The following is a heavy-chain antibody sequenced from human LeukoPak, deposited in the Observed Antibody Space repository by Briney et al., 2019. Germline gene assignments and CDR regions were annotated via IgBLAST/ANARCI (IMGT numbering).Heavy chain of an antibody. D-gene: IGHD6-13*01. CDR3: ARKRAADDFDY. CDR2: IYYSGST. J-gene: IGHJ4*02. CDR1: GGSIGSGGYY. Sequence: SETLSLTCTVSGGSIGSGGYYWSWIRQHPGKGLEWIGYIYYSGSTYYNPSLKSRVTISVDTSKNQFSLKLSSVTAADTAVYYCARKRAADDFDYWGQGTLVTVSS. V-gene: IGHV4-31*03.